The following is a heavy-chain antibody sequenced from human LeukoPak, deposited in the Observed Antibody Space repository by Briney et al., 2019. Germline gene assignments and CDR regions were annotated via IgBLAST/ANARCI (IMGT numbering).Heavy chain of an antibody. V-gene: IGHV3-48*04. J-gene: IGHJ4*02. D-gene: IGHD4-17*01. CDR3: ARGDEGDTTVLRGGYFDY. CDR2: ISSSSRTI. CDR1: DVTLSTFT. Sequence: GGSLRLSCAASDVTLSTFTMHWVRQAPGKGLEWVSSISSSSRTINYADSLKGRFTISRDNAKNSLYLQMDSLRAEDTAVYYCARGDEGDTTVLRGGYFDYWGQGTLVTVSS.